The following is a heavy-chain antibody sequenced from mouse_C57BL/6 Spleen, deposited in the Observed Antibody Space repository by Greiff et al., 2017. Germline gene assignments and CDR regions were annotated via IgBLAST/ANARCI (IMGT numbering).Heavy chain of an antibody. CDR1: GYSITSGYY. Sequence: EVHLVESGPGLVKPSQSLSLTCSVTGYSITSGYYWNWIRQFPGNKLEWMGYISYDGSNNYNPSLKNRISITRDTSKNQFFLTLNSVTTEDTATYYCARAPDYYGSDAMDYWGQGTSVTVSS. D-gene: IGHD1-1*01. CDR3: ARAPDYYGSDAMDY. CDR2: ISYDGSN. V-gene: IGHV3-6*01. J-gene: IGHJ4*01.